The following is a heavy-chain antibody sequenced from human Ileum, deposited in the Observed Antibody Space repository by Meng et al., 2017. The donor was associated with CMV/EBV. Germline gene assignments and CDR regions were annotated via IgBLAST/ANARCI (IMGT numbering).Heavy chain of an antibody. Sequence: LTCTVSGDSISSYYWNWIRQPPGKGLEWIGYIYYRGSTNYNPSLKSRVSMSVDTYKKQFSLRLSSVTAADSAVYYCARVSTIGAPDYWGQGTLVTVSS. J-gene: IGHJ4*02. V-gene: IGHV4-59*01. CDR3: ARVSTIGAPDY. CDR2: IYYRGST. D-gene: IGHD6-13*01. CDR1: GDSISSYY.